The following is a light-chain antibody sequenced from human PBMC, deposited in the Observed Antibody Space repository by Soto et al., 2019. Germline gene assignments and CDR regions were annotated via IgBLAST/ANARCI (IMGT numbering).Light chain of an antibody. Sequence: DIQMTQSPSTLSASVGDRVTITCRASQSVTTWLAWYQQKPGKAPKVLIYKASNLQSGVPSRFSGSGSGTELTLTISSLHPDDFATYYCQQYNTLSPYTFGQRTNLEIK. J-gene: IGKJ2*01. CDR1: QSVTTW. CDR3: QQYNTLSPYT. CDR2: KAS. V-gene: IGKV1-5*03.